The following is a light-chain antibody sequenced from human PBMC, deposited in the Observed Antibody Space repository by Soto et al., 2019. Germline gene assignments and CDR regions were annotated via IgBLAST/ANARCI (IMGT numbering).Light chain of an antibody. V-gene: IGKV3-20*01. J-gene: IGKJ4*01. Sequence: EIVLTQSPGTLSLSPGEGDTLSCRANQSVSSNSLAWYQQKPGQAPRLLIYGASTRATGIPDRFSGSGSGTDFTLTINRLEPEDFAVYYCQQYGSSPLTFGGGTKVEIK. CDR2: GAS. CDR1: QSVSSNS. CDR3: QQYGSSPLT.